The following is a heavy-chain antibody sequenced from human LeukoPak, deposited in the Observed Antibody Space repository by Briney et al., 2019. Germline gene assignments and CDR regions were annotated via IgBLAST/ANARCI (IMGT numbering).Heavy chain of an antibody. D-gene: IGHD3-22*01. CDR1: GGTFSSYA. CDR3: ARARPYYYDSSGYFHDAFDI. V-gene: IGHV1-69*06. Sequence: SVKVSCKASGGTFSSYAISWVRQAPGQELEWMGGIIPIFGTANYAQKFQGRVTITADKSTSTAYMELSSLRSEDTAVYYCARARPYYYDSSGYFHDAFDIWGQGTMVTVSS. J-gene: IGHJ3*02. CDR2: IIPIFGTA.